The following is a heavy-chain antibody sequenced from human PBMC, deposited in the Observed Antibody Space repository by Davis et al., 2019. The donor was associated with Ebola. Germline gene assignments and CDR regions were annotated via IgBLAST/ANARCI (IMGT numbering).Heavy chain of an antibody. CDR3: GRFDPPFIAGRHSYYHYGMDV. Sequence: SETLSLTCAVSRGSITRSSYYWGWIRQPPGKGLEWIGSIHYSGTSYHNVSLQSRVTISVDTSKNQFSLRLGSVTAADPAVYYCGRFDPPFIAGRHSYYHYGMDVWGKGTTVIVSS. CDR2: IHYSGTS. CDR1: RGSITRSSYY. J-gene: IGHJ6*04. V-gene: IGHV4-39*01. D-gene: IGHD6-6*01.